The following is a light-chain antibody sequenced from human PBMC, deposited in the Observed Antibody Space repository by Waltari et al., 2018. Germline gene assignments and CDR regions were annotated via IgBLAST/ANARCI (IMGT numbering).Light chain of an antibody. CDR1: MLPKKY. CDR3: YSTTDNNLGV. CDR2: QDS. V-gene: IGLV3-27*01. Sequence: SSELTQPSSVSVSPGQTARITCSGDMLPKKYTRWFQQKPGPAPVLVLYQDSARPSGIPGRFSGSSSGTTVTLTISGAQVEDEADYYCYSTTDNNLGVFGPGTRVTVL. J-gene: IGLJ1*01.